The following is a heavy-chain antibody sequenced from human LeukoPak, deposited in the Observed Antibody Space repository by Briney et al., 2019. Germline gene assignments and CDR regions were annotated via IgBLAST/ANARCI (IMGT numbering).Heavy chain of an antibody. CDR3: ARNPGTSTLDY. CDR2: ISYSGST. V-gene: IGHV4-39*01. J-gene: IGHJ4*02. CDR1: GVSLSSNSQY. Sequence: SETLSLTCTVSGVSLSSNSQYWAWIRPPPGKGLEWLGTISYSGSTHYNPSLKSRVTISLDTTKNQFSLKLSSMTAADTAVYYCARNPGTSTLDYWGQGTLVTVSS. D-gene: IGHD5/OR15-5a*01.